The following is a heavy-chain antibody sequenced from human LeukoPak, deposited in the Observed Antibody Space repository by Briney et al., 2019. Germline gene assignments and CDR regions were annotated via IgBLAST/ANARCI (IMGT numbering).Heavy chain of an antibody. Sequence: SETLSLTCTVSGGSISSYYWSWIRQPPGKGLEWIGYIYYSGSTNYNPSLKSRVTISVDTSKNQFSLKLGSVTAADTAVYYCARDFAAAGPTDYWGQGTLVTVSS. CDR1: GGSISSYY. V-gene: IGHV4-59*01. CDR3: ARDFAAAGPTDY. CDR2: IYYSGST. J-gene: IGHJ4*02. D-gene: IGHD6-13*01.